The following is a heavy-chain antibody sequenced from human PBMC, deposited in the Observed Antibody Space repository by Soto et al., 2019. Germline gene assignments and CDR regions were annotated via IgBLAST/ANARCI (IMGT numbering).Heavy chain of an antibody. Sequence: EVQLVESGGGLVKPGGSLRLSCAASGFTFSSYSMNWVRQAPGKGLEWVSSISSSSSYIYYADSVKGRFTISRDNAKNSLYLQMKRLRAEDTAVYYCARVELAYCGGDCYDSWGQGTLVTVSS. J-gene: IGHJ4*02. CDR2: ISSSSSYI. V-gene: IGHV3-21*01. CDR3: ARVELAYCGGDCYDS. CDR1: GFTFSSYS. D-gene: IGHD2-21*01.